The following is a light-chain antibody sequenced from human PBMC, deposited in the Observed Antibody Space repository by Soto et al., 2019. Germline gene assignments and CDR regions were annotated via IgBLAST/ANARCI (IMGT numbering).Light chain of an antibody. CDR1: QGVSSN. V-gene: IGKV3-15*01. J-gene: IGKJ1*01. CDR3: QQYNNWPPWT. Sequence: EIFLTQSPDTLSLSPGERATLSCRASQGVSSNLAWYQQKPGQAPRLLIYGASTRATGIPARFSGSGSGTEFTLTISSLQSEDFAVYYCQQYNNWPPWTFGQGTKVDI. CDR2: GAS.